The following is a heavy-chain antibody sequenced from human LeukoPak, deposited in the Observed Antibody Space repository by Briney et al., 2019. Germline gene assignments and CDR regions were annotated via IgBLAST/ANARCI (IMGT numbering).Heavy chain of an antibody. J-gene: IGHJ4*02. V-gene: IGHV3-64D*06. CDR2: ISSNGGST. Sequence: GGSLRLSCSASGFTFSSYAMHWVRQAPGKGLEYVSAISSNGGSTYYADSVKGRFTISRDNSKNTLYLQMSSLRAEDTAVYYCVKDSHRDCSGGSCFRSGFDYWGQGTLVTVSS. D-gene: IGHD2-15*01. CDR3: VKDSHRDCSGGSCFRSGFDY. CDR1: GFTFSSYA.